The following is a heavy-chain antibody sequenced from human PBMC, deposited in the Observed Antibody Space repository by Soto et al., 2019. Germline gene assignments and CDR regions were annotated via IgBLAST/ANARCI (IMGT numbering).Heavy chain of an antibody. J-gene: IGHJ1*01. Sequence: SETLSLTCAVSGGSISSSNWWSWVRQPPGKGLEWIGEIYHSGSTNYNPSLKSRVTISVDTSKNQFSLNLSSVTAADTAVYYCARGGRQQLLVRQYFQHWGQGXLVTVYS. D-gene: IGHD6-13*01. CDR3: ARGGRQQLLVRQYFQH. CDR2: IYHSGST. V-gene: IGHV4-4*02. CDR1: GGSISSSNW.